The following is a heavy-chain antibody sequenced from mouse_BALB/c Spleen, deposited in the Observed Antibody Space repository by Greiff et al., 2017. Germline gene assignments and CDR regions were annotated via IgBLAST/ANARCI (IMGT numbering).Heavy chain of an antibody. D-gene: IGHD1-1*01. V-gene: IGHV3-2*02. CDR1: GYSITSDYA. Sequence: EVKLMESGPGLVKPSQSLSLTCTVTGYSITSDYAWNWIRQFPGNKLEWMGYISYSGSTSYNPSLKSRISITRDTSKNQFFLQLNSVTTEDTATYYCARRGITTEAMDYWGQGTSVTVSS. CDR2: ISYSGST. J-gene: IGHJ4*01. CDR3: ARRGITTEAMDY.